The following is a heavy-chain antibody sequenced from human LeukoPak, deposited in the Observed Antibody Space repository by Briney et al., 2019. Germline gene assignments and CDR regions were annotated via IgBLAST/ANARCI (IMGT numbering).Heavy chain of an antibody. V-gene: IGHV3-53*01. CDR2: IYSGGST. J-gene: IGHJ3*02. D-gene: IGHD4-17*01. CDR3: ASDYGDYTGFYAFDI. CDR1: GFTVSSNY. Sequence: GGSLRLSCAASGFTVSSNYMSWVRQAPGKGLEWVSVIYSGGSTYYADSVKGRFTISRDNSKNTLCLQMNSLRAEDTAVYYCASDYGDYTGFYAFDIWGQGTVVTVSS.